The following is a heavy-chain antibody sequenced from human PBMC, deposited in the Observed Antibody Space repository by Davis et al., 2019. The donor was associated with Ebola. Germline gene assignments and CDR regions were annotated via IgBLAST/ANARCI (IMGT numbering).Heavy chain of an antibody. CDR1: GFTFDDYA. CDR3: ARGGAGGDGYNRGYYFDY. V-gene: IGHV3-9*01. J-gene: IGHJ4*02. CDR2: ISWNSGSI. Sequence: SLKISCAASGFTFDDYAMHWVRQAPGKGLEWVSGISWNSGSIGYADSVKGRFTISRDNAKNSLYLQMNSLRAEDTAVYYCARGGAGGDGYNRGYYFDYWGQGTLVTVSS. D-gene: IGHD5-24*01.